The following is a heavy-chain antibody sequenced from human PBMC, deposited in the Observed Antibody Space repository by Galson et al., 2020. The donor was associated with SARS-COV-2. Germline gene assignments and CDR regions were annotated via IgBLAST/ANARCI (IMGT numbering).Heavy chain of an antibody. CDR1: GGSISSSSYY. CDR3: ARQSFGRGYNYGYSIDY. V-gene: IGHV4-39*01. Sequence: ETSETLSLTCTVSGGSISSSSYYWGWIRQPPGKGLECIGTIYYSGRTYYNPSLKSRVTMSVDTSKNQFSLKLSSMTAADTGVYYCARQSFGRGYNYGYSIDYWGQGTLVTVSS. D-gene: IGHD5-18*01. CDR2: IYYSGRT. J-gene: IGHJ4*02.